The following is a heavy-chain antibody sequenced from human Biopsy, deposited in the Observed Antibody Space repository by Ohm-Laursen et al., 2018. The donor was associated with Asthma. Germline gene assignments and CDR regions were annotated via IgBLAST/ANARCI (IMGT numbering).Heavy chain of an antibody. CDR1: GFSFNSYA. Sequence: SLRLSCAASGFSFNSYAMSWVRQAPGKGLEWVSGINWNGGSTGYAESVKGRFTISRDNAQKSLFLQMGSLRAEDTAIYYCARVFESSEWGPFYHFGLDVWGQGTTVAVSS. CDR2: INWNGGST. J-gene: IGHJ6*02. CDR3: ARVFESSEWGPFYHFGLDV. D-gene: IGHD6-25*01. V-gene: IGHV3-20*04.